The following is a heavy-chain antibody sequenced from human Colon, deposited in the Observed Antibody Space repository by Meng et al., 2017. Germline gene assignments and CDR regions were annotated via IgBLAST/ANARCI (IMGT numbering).Heavy chain of an antibody. V-gene: IGHV3-11*04. Sequence: GESLKISCAASGFSFSDYYMGWVRQAPGKGLEWVSYIRGSGITTYYPDSVKGRFTVSRDNAKNSLYLQMNGLRDDDTATYSCAGGKEAAYWFFDLWGHGTLVTVSS. CDR2: IRGSGITT. CDR1: GFSFSDYY. J-gene: IGHJ2*01. CDR3: AGGKEAAYWFFDL. D-gene: IGHD3-16*01.